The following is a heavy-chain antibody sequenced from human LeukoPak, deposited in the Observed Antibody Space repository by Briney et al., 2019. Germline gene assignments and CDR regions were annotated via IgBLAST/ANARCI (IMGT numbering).Heavy chain of an antibody. CDR3: ARDLANCDGVCSDWYFDL. J-gene: IGHJ2*01. CDR1: GFTFSNYG. D-gene: IGHD2-21*02. V-gene: IGHV3-33*08. Sequence: PGGSLRLSCAASGFTFSNYGMHWVRQAPGKGLEWVAVIWYGGSNKYYADSVKGRFTISRDNSKNTLYLQMHSLRAEDTAVYYCARDLANCDGVCSDWYFDLWGRGTLVTVSS. CDR2: IWYGGSNK.